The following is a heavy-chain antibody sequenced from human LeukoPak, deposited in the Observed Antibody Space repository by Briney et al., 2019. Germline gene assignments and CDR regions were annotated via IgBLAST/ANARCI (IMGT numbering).Heavy chain of an antibody. CDR2: FYNSGRS. V-gene: IGHV4-59*01. Sequence: PSETLSLTCTVSDDSISDYYRGWIRQPPGKGLEWIGYFYNSGRSTYNPSLKSRVTISADTSKNHFSLKLNSVTTADTAVYYCARGKVGSAIGPDYWGQGTLVTVSS. J-gene: IGHJ4*02. D-gene: IGHD1-26*01. CDR1: DDSISDYY. CDR3: ARGKVGSAIGPDY.